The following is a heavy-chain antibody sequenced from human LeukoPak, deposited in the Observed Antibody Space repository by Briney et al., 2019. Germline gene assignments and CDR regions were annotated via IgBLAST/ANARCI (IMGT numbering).Heavy chain of an antibody. CDR1: GFTVSSNY. Sequence: GGSLRLSCAASGFTVSSNYMSWVRQAPGKGLEWVSVIYSGGSTYYADSVKGRFTISRDNSMNTLYLQMNSLRAEDTVVYYCARENSSGWYPGGMDVWGQGTTVTVSS. V-gene: IGHV3-66*01. D-gene: IGHD6-19*01. CDR3: ARENSSGWYPGGMDV. CDR2: IYSGGST. J-gene: IGHJ6*02.